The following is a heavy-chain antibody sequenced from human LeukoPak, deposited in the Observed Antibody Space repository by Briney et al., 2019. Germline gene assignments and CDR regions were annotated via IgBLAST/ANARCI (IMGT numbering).Heavy chain of an antibody. D-gene: IGHD3-22*01. J-gene: IGHJ4*02. CDR1: GGTFSSYA. Sequence: SVKVSCKASGGTFSSYAISWVRQAPGRGLEWMGRIIPIFGTANYAQKFQGRVTITTDESTSTAYMELSSLRSEATAVYYCARDTYYYDSTGYPEGLFDYWGQGTLVTVSS. V-gene: IGHV1-69*05. CDR2: IIPIFGTA. CDR3: ARDTYYYDSTGYPEGLFDY.